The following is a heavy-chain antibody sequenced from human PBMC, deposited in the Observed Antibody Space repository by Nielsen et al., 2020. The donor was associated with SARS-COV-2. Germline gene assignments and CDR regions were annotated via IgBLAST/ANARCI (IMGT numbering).Heavy chain of an antibody. J-gene: IGHJ4*02. V-gene: IGHV3-30*04. CDR3: ARVVSSNSYYMDDY. D-gene: IGHD1-26*01. CDR2: MSDDGSNK. CDR1: GFTFSDYA. Sequence: GGSLRLSCAASGFTFSDYAFHWVRQAPGKGLEWVPVMSDDGSNKYYADSVRGRFTISRDNSRSTVYLQMNSLRPDDSAVYFCARVVSSNSYYMDDYWGQGTLVTVSP.